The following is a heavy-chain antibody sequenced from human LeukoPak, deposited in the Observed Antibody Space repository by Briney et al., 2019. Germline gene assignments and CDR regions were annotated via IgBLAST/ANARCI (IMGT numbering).Heavy chain of an antibody. CDR2: IYYSGST. D-gene: IGHD3-3*01. V-gene: IGHV4-59*08. J-gene: IGHJ6*02. Sequence: SETLSLTCTVSGGSISSYYWSWIRQPPGRGLEWIGYIYYSGSTNYNPSLKSRVTISVDTSKNQFSLKLSSVTAADTAVYYCARHRDFWSGWGTEPYGMDVWGQGTTVTVSS. CDR3: ARHRDFWSGWGTEPYGMDV. CDR1: GGSISSYY.